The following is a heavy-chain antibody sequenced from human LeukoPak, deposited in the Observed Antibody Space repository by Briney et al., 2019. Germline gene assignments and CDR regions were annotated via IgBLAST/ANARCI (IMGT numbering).Heavy chain of an antibody. CDR2: IYYSGST. CDR3: ASLWGDSSGYTGD. CDR1: GGSISSSSYY. D-gene: IGHD3-22*01. V-gene: IGHV4-39*07. J-gene: IGHJ4*02. Sequence: PSETLFLTCAVSGGSISSSSYYWGWIRQPPGKGLEWIGSIYYSGSTYYNPSLKSRVTISVDTSKNQFSLKLSSVTAADTAVYYCASLWGDSSGYTGDWGQGTLVTVSS.